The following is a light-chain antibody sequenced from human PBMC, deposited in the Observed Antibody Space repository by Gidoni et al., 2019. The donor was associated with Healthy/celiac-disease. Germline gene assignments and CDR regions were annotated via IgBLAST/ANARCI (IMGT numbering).Light chain of an antibody. J-gene: IGLJ2*01. CDR1: SSDVGGYNH. V-gene: IGLV2-14*01. CDR2: DVS. CDR3: SSYTSSSTLVV. Sequence: QSALTQPASVSGSPGPSITISCTGTSSDVGGYNHVSWYQQPPGKAPQLMIYDVSNRPSGVSNRFSGSKSGNTASLTISGLQAEDEADYYCSSYTSSSTLVVFGGGTKLTVL.